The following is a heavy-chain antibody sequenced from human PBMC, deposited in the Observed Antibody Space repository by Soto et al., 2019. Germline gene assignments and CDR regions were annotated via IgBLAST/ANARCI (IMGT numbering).Heavy chain of an antibody. D-gene: IGHD3-3*01. CDR2: IHSDGSST. CDR3: ARGERGVLEF. J-gene: IGHJ1*01. Sequence: GGSQRLSCTASGFTFSYYWMHWVRQAPGKGLVWVSRIHSDGSSTTYADSVKGRFTISRDNARNTVYLQMNSLRVEDTAVDYCARGERGVLEFGGKGTVVTVSS. V-gene: IGHV3-74*01. CDR1: GFTFSYYW.